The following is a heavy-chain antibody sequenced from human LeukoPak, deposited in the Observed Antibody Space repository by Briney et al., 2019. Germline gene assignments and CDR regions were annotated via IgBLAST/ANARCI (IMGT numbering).Heavy chain of an antibody. CDR2: IYYSGST. D-gene: IGHD6-13*01. J-gene: IGHJ6*02. V-gene: IGHV4-39*01. CDR3: ATWGGSSSWYGVGANEYYYYGMDV. Sequence: PSETLSLTCTVSGGSISSSSYYWGWIRHPPGKGLEWIGSIYYSGSTYYNPSLKSRVTISVDTSKTQFSLQLSSVTAADTAVYYCATWGGSSSWYGVGANEYYYYGMDVWGQGTTVTVSS. CDR1: GGSISSSSYY.